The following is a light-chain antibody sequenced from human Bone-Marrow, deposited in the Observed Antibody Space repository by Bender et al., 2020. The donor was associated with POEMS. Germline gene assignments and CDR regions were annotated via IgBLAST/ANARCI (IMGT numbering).Light chain of an antibody. CDR3: CSFAGTSTLYV. J-gene: IGLJ1*01. CDR2: DVS. Sequence: QSALTQPASVSGSPGQSITISCTGTSSDVGSYNRVSWYQQHPGKAPKLMIYDVSQRPSGISNRFSGSKSGNTASLTISGLQDEDEADYFCCSFAGTSTLYVFGGATMVTVL. V-gene: IGLV2-23*02. CDR1: SSDVGSYNR.